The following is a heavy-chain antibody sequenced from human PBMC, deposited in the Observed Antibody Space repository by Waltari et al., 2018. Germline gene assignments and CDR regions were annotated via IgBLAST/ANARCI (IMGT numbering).Heavy chain of an antibody. V-gene: IGHV3-21*01. CDR3: ARGSSSAFNI. D-gene: IGHD2-2*01. J-gene: IGHJ3*02. CDR1: GFTFRNFD. CDR2: ISSTGKYI. Sequence: EEQLVESGGGLVKPGWSLRLSCAASGFTFRNFDMTWVRQAPGKGLEWVSSISSTGKYIYYADSVKGRFTISRDNAKNALFLQINSLRAEDTALYYCARGSSSAFNIWGQGTRVTVSS.